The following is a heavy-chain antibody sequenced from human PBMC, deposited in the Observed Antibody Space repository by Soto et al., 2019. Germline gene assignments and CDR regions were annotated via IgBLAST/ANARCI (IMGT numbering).Heavy chain of an antibody. D-gene: IGHD6-13*01. CDR1: GGSISSYY. Sequence: SETLSLTCTVSGGSISSYYWSWIRQPPGKGLEWIGYIYYSGSTNYNPSLKSRVTISVDTSKNQFSLKLSSVTAADTAVYNGGRDLRVSIAAAGTNYYYYMDVWGKGTTVTVSS. V-gene: IGHV4-59*01. J-gene: IGHJ6*03. CDR2: IYYSGST. CDR3: GRDLRVSIAAAGTNYYYYMDV.